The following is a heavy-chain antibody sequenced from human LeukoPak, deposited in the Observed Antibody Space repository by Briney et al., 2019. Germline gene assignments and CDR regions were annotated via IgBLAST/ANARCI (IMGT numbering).Heavy chain of an antibody. CDR2: IIPIPGTT. CDR3: ARVRGEGYKLYYYDYFMDV. J-gene: IGHJ6*03. CDR1: GGTFSSDL. V-gene: IGHV1-69*10. Sequence: SVKVSCKASGGTFSSDLINWVRQAPGQGLEWMGGIIPIPGTTNYAQRSRGRVTITGDKSTSTAYLELSGLRSEDTAVYYCARVRGEGYKLYYYDYFMDVWGIGTPVTVSS. D-gene: IGHD5-24*01.